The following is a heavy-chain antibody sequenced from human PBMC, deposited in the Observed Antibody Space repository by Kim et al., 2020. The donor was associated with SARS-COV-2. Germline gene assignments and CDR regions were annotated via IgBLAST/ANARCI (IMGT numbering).Heavy chain of an antibody. D-gene: IGHD3-10*01. V-gene: IGHV3-30*18. CDR1: GFTFSSYG. CDR3: AKDAGTFRGPNYYYGMDV. CDR2: ISYDGSNK. Sequence: GGSLRLSCAASGFTFSSYGMHWVRQAPGKGLEWVAVISYDGSNKYYADSVKGRFTISRDNSKNTLYLQMNSLRAEDTAVYYCAKDAGTFRGPNYYYGMDVWGQGTTVTVSS. J-gene: IGHJ6*02.